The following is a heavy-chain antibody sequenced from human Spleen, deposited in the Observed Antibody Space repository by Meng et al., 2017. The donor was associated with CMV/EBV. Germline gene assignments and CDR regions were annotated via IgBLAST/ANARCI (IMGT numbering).Heavy chain of an antibody. CDR1: GYTFMNYY. J-gene: IGHJ4*02. CDR3: ARGGDYGDFHDPFDY. CDR2: INSGAGNP. Sequence: ASVKVSCKASGYTFMNYYIHWLRQAPGQGLEWMATINSGAGNPIYTQKLQGRATLTRDTSTSTAYMELRSLRSDDTAVYYCARGGDYGDFHDPFDYWGQGTLVTVSS. V-gene: IGHV1-46*04. D-gene: IGHD4-17*01.